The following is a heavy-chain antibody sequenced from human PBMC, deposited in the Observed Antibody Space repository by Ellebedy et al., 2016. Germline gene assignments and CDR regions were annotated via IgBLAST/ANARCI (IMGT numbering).Heavy chain of an antibody. J-gene: IGHJ4*02. Sequence: GESLKISCAASGFTFSNAWMNWVRQAQGKGLEWVGRMKGKTGGGAADYAAPVKVRFTISRDDSKNTLYLQMNSLKTEDTAVYFCTTVYRYNYDSIWGQGTLVTVSS. CDR2: MKGKTGGGAA. CDR1: GFTFSNAW. V-gene: IGHV3-15*01. CDR3: TTVYRYNYDSI. D-gene: IGHD5-18*01.